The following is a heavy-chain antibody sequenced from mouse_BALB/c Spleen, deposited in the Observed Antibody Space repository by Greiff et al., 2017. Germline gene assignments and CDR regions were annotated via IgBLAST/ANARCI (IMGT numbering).Heavy chain of an antibody. CDR2: INPSNGGT. V-gene: IGHV1S81*02. Sequence: QVQLQQSGAELVKPGASVKLSCKASGYTFTSYYMYWVKQRPGQGLEWIGGINPSNGGTNFNEKFKSKATLTVDKSSSTAYMQLSSLTSEDSAVYYCTRSGTGFAYWGQGTLVTVSA. CDR1: GYTFTSYY. CDR3: TRSGTGFAY. J-gene: IGHJ3*01. D-gene: IGHD3-1*01.